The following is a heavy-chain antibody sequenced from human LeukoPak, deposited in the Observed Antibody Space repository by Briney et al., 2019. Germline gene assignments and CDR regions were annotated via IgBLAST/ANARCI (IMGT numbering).Heavy chain of an antibody. CDR1: GGSFSGFY. V-gene: IGHV4-34*01. CDR3: ARVAGYLPTRWFDP. Sequence: SDTLSLTCAVYGGSFSGFYWCWIRHAPGKGLEWIGEINYTGSTPHNPSPKSRVTISVDTSQNQFSPLLTSVTAADTAVYYCARVAGYLPTRWFDPWGQGTHVTVSS. J-gene: IGHJ5*02. CDR2: INYTGST. D-gene: IGHD6-25*01.